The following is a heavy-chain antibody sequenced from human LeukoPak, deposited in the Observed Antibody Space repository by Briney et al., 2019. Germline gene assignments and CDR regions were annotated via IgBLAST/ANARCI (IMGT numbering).Heavy chain of an antibody. J-gene: IGHJ5*02. V-gene: IGHV1-69*05. CDR1: GGTFSSYA. Sequence: SVKLSCKASGGTFSSYAISWVRQAPGQGLEWMGRIIPIFGTANYAQKFQGRVTITTDESTSTAYMELSSLRSEDTAVYYCARDTATVYGDSDPNWFDPWGQGTLVTVSS. CDR2: IIPIFGTA. CDR3: ARDTATVYGDSDPNWFDP. D-gene: IGHD4-17*01.